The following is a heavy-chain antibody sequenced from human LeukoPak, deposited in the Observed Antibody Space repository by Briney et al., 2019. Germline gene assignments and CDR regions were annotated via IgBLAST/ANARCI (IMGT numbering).Heavy chain of an antibody. D-gene: IGHD4-17*01. Sequence: PGGSLRPSCAASGFTFSSYAMSWVRQAPGKGLEWVSAISGSGGSTYYADSVKGRFTISRDNSKNTLYLQMNSLRAEDTAVYYCAKQYGDSTGPYFDYWGQGTLVTVSS. J-gene: IGHJ4*02. CDR3: AKQYGDSTGPYFDY. V-gene: IGHV3-23*01. CDR2: ISGSGGST. CDR1: GFTFSSYA.